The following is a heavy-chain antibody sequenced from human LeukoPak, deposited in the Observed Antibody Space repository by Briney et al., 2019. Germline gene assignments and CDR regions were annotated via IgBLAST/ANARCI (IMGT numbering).Heavy chain of an antibody. J-gene: IGHJ6*03. Sequence: GGSLRLSCAASGFTFSDDYMSWIRQAPGKGLEWLSYISGSGSAMYYADAVKGRFTISRDNSKNTLYLQMNSLRAEDTAVYYCAREGLHYDILTGYYHAYYYYYMDVWGKGTTVTVSS. D-gene: IGHD3-9*01. CDR1: GFTFSDDY. V-gene: IGHV3-11*04. CDR2: ISGSGSAM. CDR3: AREGLHYDILTGYYHAYYYYYMDV.